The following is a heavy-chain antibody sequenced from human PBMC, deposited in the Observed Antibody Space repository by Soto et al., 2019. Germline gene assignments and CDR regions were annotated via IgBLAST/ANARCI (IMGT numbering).Heavy chain of an antibody. D-gene: IGHD1-7*01. CDR2: IYASGSP. Sequence: AESLSRTCSGLGGSISCYYWSLIRQPAGKGLEWIGRIYASGSPNYNPSLKSRVTMSVDTSKNQFSLRLNSVTAADTAVYYCACGTSGHVDYWGQGTLVTVSS. V-gene: IGHV4-4*07. CDR1: GGSISCYY. J-gene: IGHJ4*02. CDR3: ACGTSGHVDY.